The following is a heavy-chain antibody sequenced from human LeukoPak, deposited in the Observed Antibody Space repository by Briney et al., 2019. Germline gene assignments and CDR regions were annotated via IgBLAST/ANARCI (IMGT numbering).Heavy chain of an antibody. CDR2: ISGSGGST. CDR1: GFTFSNYA. D-gene: IGHD6-19*01. CDR3: ASEYSSGWYGAFDY. V-gene: IGHV3-23*01. Sequence: GGSLRLSCAASGFTFSNYAMSWVRQAPGKGLEWVSAISGSGGSTYYADSVKGRFTISRDNSKNTLYLQMNSLRAEDTAVYYCASEYSSGWYGAFDYWGQGTLVTVSS. J-gene: IGHJ4*02.